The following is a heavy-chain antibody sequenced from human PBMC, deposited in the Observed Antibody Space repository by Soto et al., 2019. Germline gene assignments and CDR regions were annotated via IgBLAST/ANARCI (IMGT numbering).Heavy chain of an antibody. Sequence: QVQLVQSGAEVKKPGSSVKVSCKASGGTFSSYAISWVRQAPGQGREWMGGIIPIFGTANYEQKFQGRDTITADESTSTAYMELSSLRSEDTAVYYCARDMNYGDYEYSREGLSGMDVWGQGTTVTVYS. D-gene: IGHD4-17*01. CDR3: ARDMNYGDYEYSREGLSGMDV. CDR1: GGTFSSYA. J-gene: IGHJ6*02. V-gene: IGHV1-69*01. CDR2: IIPIFGTA.